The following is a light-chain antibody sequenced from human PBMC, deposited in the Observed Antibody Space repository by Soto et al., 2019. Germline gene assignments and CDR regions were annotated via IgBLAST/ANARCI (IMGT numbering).Light chain of an antibody. CDR2: TAS. CDR1: QGIINY. J-gene: IGKJ1*01. Sequence: DIQMTQSPSSLSASVGDSVTITCRASQGIINYLAWFQQKPGKVPKLLIYTASTLPSGVSSRFSGSGSGTDFTLTISNLQPEDVATYYCQKYNSAPRTFGKGTKVEIK. V-gene: IGKV1-27*01. CDR3: QKYNSAPRT.